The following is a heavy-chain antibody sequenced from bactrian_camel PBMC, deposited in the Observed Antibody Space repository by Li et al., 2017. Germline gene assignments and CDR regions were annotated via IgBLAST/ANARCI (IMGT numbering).Heavy chain of an antibody. Sequence: HVQLVESGGGSVQAGGSLNLSCAATVNSNNLNCMGWFRQAPGKEREGVALIHRSSGGTYHADSVKLRFAISQDNAKETVYLQMSSLKPEDTAMYYCAASTYFLCFSRGWEKYDYWGQGTQVTVSS. CDR1: VNSNNLNC. V-gene: IGHV3S54*01. CDR3: AASTYFLCFSRGWEKYDY. J-gene: IGHJ4*01. CDR2: IHRSSGGT. D-gene: IGHD1*01.